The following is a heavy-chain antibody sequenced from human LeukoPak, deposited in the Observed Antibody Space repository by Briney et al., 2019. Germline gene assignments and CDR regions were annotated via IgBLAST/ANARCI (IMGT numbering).Heavy chain of an antibody. CDR2: IKQDGSEK. CDR1: GFTFSSYW. J-gene: IGHJ4*02. V-gene: IGHV3-7*01. Sequence: PGGSLRLSCAASGFTFSSYWMSWVRQAPGKGLEWVANIKQDGSEKYYVDSVKGRFTISRDNAKNSLNLQMNSLRAEDTAVYYCARERGDRPGDPYYFDYWGQGTLVTVSS. D-gene: IGHD3-10*01. CDR3: ARERGDRPGDPYYFDY.